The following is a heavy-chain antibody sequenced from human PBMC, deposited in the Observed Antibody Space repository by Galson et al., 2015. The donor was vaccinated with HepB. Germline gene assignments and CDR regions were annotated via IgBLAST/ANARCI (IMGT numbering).Heavy chain of an antibody. Sequence: SLRLSCAASGFTFGDYAMSWFRQAPGKGLEWVGFIRSKAYGGTTEYAASVKGRFTISRDDSKSIAYLQMNSLKTEDTAVYYCTRVLGSSGWPPGVYYYYGMDVWGQGTTVTVSS. D-gene: IGHD6-19*01. V-gene: IGHV3-49*03. CDR3: TRVLGSSGWPPGVYYYYGMDV. J-gene: IGHJ6*02. CDR1: GFTFGDYA. CDR2: IRSKAYGGTT.